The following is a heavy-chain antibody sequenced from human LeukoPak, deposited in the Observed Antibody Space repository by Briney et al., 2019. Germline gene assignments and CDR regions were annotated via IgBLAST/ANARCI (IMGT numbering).Heavy chain of an antibody. CDR2: ISESGSNT. CDR3: ANRHDSSGYFFNY. J-gene: IGHJ4*02. Sequence: PGGSLRLSCVTSGFTFTRYVMSWVRQAPGKGLEWVSSISESGSNTYYADSVKGRFSISRDNSKNMLYLQMGSLRAEDTAAYYCANRHDSSGYFFNYWGQGTLVTVSS. CDR1: GFTFTRYV. V-gene: IGHV3-23*01. D-gene: IGHD3-22*01.